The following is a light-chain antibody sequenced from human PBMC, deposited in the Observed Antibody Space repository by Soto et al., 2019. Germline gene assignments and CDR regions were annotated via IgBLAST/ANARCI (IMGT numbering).Light chain of an antibody. CDR1: QSVSSN. J-gene: IGKJ5*01. CDR2: GAS. V-gene: IGKV3-15*01. Sequence: EIILTQSPDTLSLSPGERATLSCRASQSVSSNLAWYQQKPGQAPRLLIYGASNRAAGIPARFSGSGSGTEFTLTISSLQSEDFAVYYCQQYNNWPPITFGQGTRLEI. CDR3: QQYNNWPPIT.